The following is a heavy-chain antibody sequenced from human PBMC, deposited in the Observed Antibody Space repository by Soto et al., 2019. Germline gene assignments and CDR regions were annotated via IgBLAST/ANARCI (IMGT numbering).Heavy chain of an antibody. D-gene: IGHD1-26*01. CDR3: ARVGPTGGFDP. CDR2: INTKTGGT. J-gene: IGHJ5*02. Sequence: QVHLVQSGAEVKKPGASVKVSCKASGYSFTDYYMHWVRQAPGQGLEWMGWINTKTGGTNYAQRVQGTVTMTGDTSINTAYMEMSRLRSDDTAVYYCARVGPTGGFDPWGQGTVVTVSS. CDR1: GYSFTDYY. V-gene: IGHV1-2*02.